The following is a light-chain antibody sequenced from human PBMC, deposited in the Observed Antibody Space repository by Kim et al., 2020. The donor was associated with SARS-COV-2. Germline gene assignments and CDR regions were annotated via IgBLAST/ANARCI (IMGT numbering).Light chain of an antibody. Sequence: SASVGHSVPITCLASLAVEHYLAWYQQKPGQAPKLLIYGASALQSGVPSRFGGDGSETDFTLTVIGLQPEDVATYYCQKDNSARYTFGQGTKLEIK. CDR1: LAVEHY. CDR2: GAS. CDR3: QKDNSARYT. V-gene: IGKV1-27*01. J-gene: IGKJ2*01.